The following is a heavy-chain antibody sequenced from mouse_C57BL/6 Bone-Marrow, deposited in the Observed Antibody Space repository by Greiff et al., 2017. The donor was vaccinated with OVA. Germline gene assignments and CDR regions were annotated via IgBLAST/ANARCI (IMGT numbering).Heavy chain of an antibody. CDR2: IRSKSNNYAT. CDR3: VRQNYGSNHFDY. Sequence: EVQLVESGGGLVQPKGSLKLSCAASGFSFNTYAMNWVRQAPGKGLEWVARIRSKSNNYATYYADSVKDRFTISRDDSESMLYLQMNNLKTEDTAMYYCVRQNYGSNHFDYWGQGTTLTVSS. J-gene: IGHJ2*01. D-gene: IGHD1-1*01. CDR1: GFSFNTYA. V-gene: IGHV10-1*01.